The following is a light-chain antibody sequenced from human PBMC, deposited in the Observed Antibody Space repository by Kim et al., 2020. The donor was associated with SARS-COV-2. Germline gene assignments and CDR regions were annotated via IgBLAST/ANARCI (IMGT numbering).Light chain of an antibody. CDR2: SNR. CDR3: AAWVDSLSGVV. CDR1: SSTVGNNY. V-gene: IGLV1-47*01. Sequence: QSVLTQPPSASGTPGQTVTISCSGTSSTVGNNYVSWYQHLPGTAPKLLIYSNRQRPSGVPDRFSGSKSGTSAFLAISGLRSDDEAEYYCAAWVDSLSGVVFGGGTKLTVL. J-gene: IGLJ2*01.